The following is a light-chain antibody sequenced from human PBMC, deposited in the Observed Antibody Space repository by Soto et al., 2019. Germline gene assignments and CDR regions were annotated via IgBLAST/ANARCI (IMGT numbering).Light chain of an antibody. CDR2: FAS. V-gene: IGKV3-15*01. J-gene: IGKJ4*01. CDR3: LQFTAWPLT. Sequence: IVMTQSPATLSVSPGEKATLSCRASQTVYNNLAWYQQKPGQAPMLLVYFASTTATGVPARFSGSGSVTEFSLTISSLQSEDFALYYCLQFTAWPLTFGGGTKVETK. CDR1: QTVYNN.